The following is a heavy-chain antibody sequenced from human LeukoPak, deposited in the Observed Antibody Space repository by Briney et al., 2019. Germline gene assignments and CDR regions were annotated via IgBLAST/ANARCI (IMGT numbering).Heavy chain of an antibody. D-gene: IGHD6-19*01. Sequence: GGSLTLSCAAYGFTFNSYAMYWVRQAPGKGLEWVSGIFGSGGSAHYADSVKGRFTISRDNSKNTVYLQMSSLRAEDTAVYYCAKTTTGYSSGRYPGWPADYWGQGSLVTASS. CDR2: IFGSGGSA. CDR3: AKTTTGYSSGRYPGWPADY. CDR1: GFTFNSYA. V-gene: IGHV3-23*01. J-gene: IGHJ4*02.